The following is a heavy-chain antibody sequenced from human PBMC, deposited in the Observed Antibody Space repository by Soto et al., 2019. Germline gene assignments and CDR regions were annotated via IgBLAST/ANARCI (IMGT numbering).Heavy chain of an antibody. CDR1: GFTFSDFS. V-gene: IGHV3-48*01. D-gene: IGHD7-27*01. CDR2: ISRDGGAI. Sequence: EVQLVESGGGLVQPGESLRLSCQASGFTFSDFSMNWFRQAPGKGLEWLSYISRDGGAIYYADAVMGRVTISRDNAKNSLYLQMNRLRGDDTAVYYCVRDRSWAFDHWGQGTLVTVSS. J-gene: IGHJ4*02. CDR3: VRDRSWAFDH.